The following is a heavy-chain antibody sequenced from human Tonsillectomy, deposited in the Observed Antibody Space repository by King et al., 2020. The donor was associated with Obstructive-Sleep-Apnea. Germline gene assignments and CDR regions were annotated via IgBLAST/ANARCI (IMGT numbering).Heavy chain of an antibody. CDR2: IRYDGSNK. CDR3: AKDRGMDY. D-gene: IGHD3-10*01. CDR1: GFTFSIDG. Sequence: VQLVESGGGVVQSGGSLRLSCAASGFTFSIDGMHWVRQAPGKGLEWGALIRYDGSNKYYADSGKGRFTISRDNSKNTLDLQMNSLRAEETAVYYCAKDRGMDYWGQGTLVTVSS. J-gene: IGHJ4*02. V-gene: IGHV3-30*02.